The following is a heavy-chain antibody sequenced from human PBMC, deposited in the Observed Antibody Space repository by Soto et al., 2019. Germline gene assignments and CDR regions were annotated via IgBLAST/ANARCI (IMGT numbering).Heavy chain of an antibody. Sequence: QVQLVQSGAEVKKPGSSVKVSCKSSGGTYSPYTINWVRQAPGQGLEWMGRIIPFLGVTNYGLKFQARVTITADQATNTAYMELRGLIFEDTAVYYCARDWESSVSTLSFGGLWGRGTLVTVSS. CDR2: IIPFLGVT. J-gene: IGHJ4*02. V-gene: IGHV1-69*08. CDR3: ARDWESSVSTLSFGGL. CDR1: GGTYSPYT. D-gene: IGHD3-16*01.